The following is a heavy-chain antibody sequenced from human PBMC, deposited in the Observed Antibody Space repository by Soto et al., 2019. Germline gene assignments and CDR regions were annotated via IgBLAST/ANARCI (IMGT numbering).Heavy chain of an antibody. Sequence: GGSLRLSCAASGFTFSSYAMSWVRQAPGKGLEWVSAISGSGGSTCYADSVKGRFTISRDNSKNTLYLQMNSLRAEDTAVYYCAKLKGTIAAAGTSPGYWGQGTLVTVSS. V-gene: IGHV3-23*01. J-gene: IGHJ4*02. CDR3: AKLKGTIAAAGTSPGY. CDR1: GFTFSSYA. D-gene: IGHD6-13*01. CDR2: ISGSGGST.